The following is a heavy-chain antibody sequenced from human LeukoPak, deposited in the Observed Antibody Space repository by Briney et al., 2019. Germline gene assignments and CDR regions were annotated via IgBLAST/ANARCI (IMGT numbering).Heavy chain of an antibody. V-gene: IGHV4-59*01. Sequence: PSETLSLTCTVSGGSISSYYWTWIRQPPGKGLEWTAYIYYSGSTNYNPSLKSRVTISVDKSKNQFSLKLRSVTAADTAVYYCARGEVALNWFDPWGQGTLVTVSS. D-gene: IGHD2-15*01. CDR3: ARGEVALNWFDP. CDR2: IYYSGST. J-gene: IGHJ5*02. CDR1: GGSISSYY.